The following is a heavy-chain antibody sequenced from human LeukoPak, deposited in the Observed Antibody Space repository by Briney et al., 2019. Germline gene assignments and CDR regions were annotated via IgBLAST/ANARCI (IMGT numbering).Heavy chain of an antibody. CDR1: GGTFSSYA. CDR3: ARGPITTRSHFDY. D-gene: IGHD3-22*01. V-gene: IGHV1-69*13. CDR2: IIPIFATA. Sequence: SVKVSCKASGGTFSSYAISWVRQAPGQGLEWMGGIIPIFATANYAQKFQGRVTITADESTSTAYMELSSLRSEDTAVYYCARGPITTRSHFDYWGQGTLVTVSS. J-gene: IGHJ4*02.